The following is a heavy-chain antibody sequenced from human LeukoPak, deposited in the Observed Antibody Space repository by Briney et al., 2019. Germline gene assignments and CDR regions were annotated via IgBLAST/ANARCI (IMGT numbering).Heavy chain of an antibody. CDR3: ARDLGDSPPRYYYYGMDV. D-gene: IGHD2-21*01. CDR2: IYYSGST. V-gene: IGHV4-31*03. J-gene: IGHJ6*02. CDR1: GGSISSGGYY. Sequence: SQTLSLTCTVSGGSISSGGYYWSWIRQHPGKGLEWIGYIYYSGSTYYNPSLKSRVTISVDASKNQFSLKLSSVTAADTAVYCCARDLGDSPPRYYYYGMDVWGQGTTVTVSS.